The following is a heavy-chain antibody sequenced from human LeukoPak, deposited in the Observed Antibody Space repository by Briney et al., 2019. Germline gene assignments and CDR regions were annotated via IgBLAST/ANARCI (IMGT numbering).Heavy chain of an antibody. Sequence: ASVKVSCKASGYTFTGYYIHWVRQAPGQGLEWMGWINPNSGSTNYAQKFQGRVTMTRDTSFSTAYMELSRLSSDDTAVYYCARGHYLLSTDHWGQGTLVTVSS. CDR2: INPNSGST. J-gene: IGHJ4*02. V-gene: IGHV1-2*02. CDR3: ARGHYLLSTDH. D-gene: IGHD2/OR15-2a*01. CDR1: GYTFTGYY.